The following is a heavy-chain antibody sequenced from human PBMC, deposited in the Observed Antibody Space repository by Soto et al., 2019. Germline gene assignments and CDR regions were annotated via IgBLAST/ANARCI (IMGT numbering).Heavy chain of an antibody. Sequence: PSETLSLTCTVSGGSISSLFWSWVRQPPGKGLEWIGYIYYSGTTNYNPSLKSRVTISVDTSKNQFSLKLRSVTAAGTAVYYCARYGLYSLDVWGKGTTVTVSS. V-gene: IGHV4-59*08. D-gene: IGHD3-10*01. J-gene: IGHJ6*03. CDR2: IYYSGTT. CDR1: GGSISSLF. CDR3: ARYGLYSLDV.